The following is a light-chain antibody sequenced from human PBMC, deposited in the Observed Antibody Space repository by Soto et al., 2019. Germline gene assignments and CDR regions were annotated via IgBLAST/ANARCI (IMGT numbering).Light chain of an antibody. Sequence: DIQMTQSPSTLSASVGDSVTITCRASQSLNTWLAWYQQKPGQAPKLLIYKASDLQTGVPSRFSGSGSGTEFTLTISSLQPEDCATYYCQHSRTFGQGTKVDI. CDR3: QHSRT. J-gene: IGKJ1*01. V-gene: IGKV1-5*03. CDR1: QSLNTW. CDR2: KAS.